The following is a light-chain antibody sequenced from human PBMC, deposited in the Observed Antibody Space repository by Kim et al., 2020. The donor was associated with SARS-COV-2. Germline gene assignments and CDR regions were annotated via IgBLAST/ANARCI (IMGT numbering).Light chain of an antibody. CDR2: TAS. CDR3: QQSYGNPPT. V-gene: IGKV1-39*01. CDR1: QNIGNH. Sequence: SASVGDRVAITCRASQNIGNHLNWYQHKVGRAPKLLISTASSLQSGVPSRFSGSGSGTDFTLTISSLQPEDFATYYCQQSYGNPPTFGQGTKLEI. J-gene: IGKJ2*01.